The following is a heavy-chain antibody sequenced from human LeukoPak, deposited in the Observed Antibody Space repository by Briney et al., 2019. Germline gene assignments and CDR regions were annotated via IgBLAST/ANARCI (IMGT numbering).Heavy chain of an antibody. Sequence: GGSLRLSCAASGFTFSTYAMSWVRQAPGKGLEWVSAISGSADSTYYADSVKGQFAISRGNSKNTLYLQMNSLRAEDTAVYFCAKDRARGGTTDFDYWGQGTLVTVSS. CDR1: GFTFSTYA. CDR3: AKDRARGGTTDFDY. J-gene: IGHJ4*02. D-gene: IGHD1-7*01. CDR2: ISGSADST. V-gene: IGHV3-23*01.